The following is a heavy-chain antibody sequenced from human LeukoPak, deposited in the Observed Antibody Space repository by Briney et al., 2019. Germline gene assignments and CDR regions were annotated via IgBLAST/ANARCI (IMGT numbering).Heavy chain of an antibody. V-gene: IGHV3-30*18. Sequence: GGSLRLSCAASGFTFSSYGMHWVRQAPGKGLEWVAVISFDGSNKYYADSVKGRFTISRDNSKNTLYLQMNSLRAEDTAVYYCAKETYGSGSGFDYWGQGTLVTVSS. CDR1: GFTFSSYG. J-gene: IGHJ4*02. CDR3: AKETYGSGSGFDY. D-gene: IGHD3-10*01. CDR2: ISFDGSNK.